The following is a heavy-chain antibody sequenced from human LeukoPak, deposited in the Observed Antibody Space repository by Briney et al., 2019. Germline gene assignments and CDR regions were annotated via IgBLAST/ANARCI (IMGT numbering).Heavy chain of an antibody. J-gene: IGHJ4*02. Sequence: SETLSLTCTVSGGSISSGSYYWTWIRQPAGTGLEWIGRIYTSGSTNYDPSLKSRVTISVDTSKNQFSLRLTSVTAADTAVYYCARGGAYGSGEEDYWGQGTLVTVSS. CDR1: GGSISSGSYY. CDR2: IYTSGST. D-gene: IGHD3-10*01. CDR3: ARGGAYGSGEEDY. V-gene: IGHV4-61*02.